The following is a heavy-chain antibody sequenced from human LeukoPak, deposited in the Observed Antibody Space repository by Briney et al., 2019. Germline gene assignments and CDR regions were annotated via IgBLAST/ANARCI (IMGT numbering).Heavy chain of an antibody. CDR1: GYTFSANG. CDR2: ISYDGSDE. J-gene: IGHJ4*02. V-gene: IGHV3-33*01. Sequence: GGSLRLSCVASGYTFSANGMHWVRQAPGKGLEWVGMISYDGSDEYYADSVKGRFTISRDDSENTLYLQINSLRVEDTAVYYCARNLYRLSSTGQNDYFDHWGQGILVTVSS. D-gene: IGHD1-1*01. CDR3: ARNLYRLSSTGQNDYFDH.